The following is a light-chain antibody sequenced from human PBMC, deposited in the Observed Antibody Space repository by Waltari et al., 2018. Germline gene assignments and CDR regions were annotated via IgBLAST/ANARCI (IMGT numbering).Light chain of an antibody. J-gene: IGLJ2*01. Sequence: QSALTQPASVSGSPGQSITISCTGTSSDLGSYNYVSWYQQHPGKAPKLMIYDVNNRPSGVSSRFSGSKSGNTASLTISGLQAEDEADYYCSSYTTVTTVIFGGGTKLTVV. CDR1: SSDLGSYNY. V-gene: IGLV2-14*01. CDR3: SSYTTVTTVI. CDR2: DVN.